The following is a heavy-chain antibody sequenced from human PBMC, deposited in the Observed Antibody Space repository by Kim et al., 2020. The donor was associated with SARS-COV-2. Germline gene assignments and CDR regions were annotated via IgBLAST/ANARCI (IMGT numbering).Heavy chain of an antibody. Sequence: ASVKVSCKASGYTFTSYGISWVRQAPGQGLEWMGWISAYNGNTNYAQKPQGRVTMTTDTSTSTAYMELRSLRSDDTAVYYCARDRIYGDYVPFDYWGQGTLVTVSS. J-gene: IGHJ4*02. D-gene: IGHD4-17*01. CDR1: GYTFTSYG. CDR2: ISAYNGNT. CDR3: ARDRIYGDYVPFDY. V-gene: IGHV1-18*04.